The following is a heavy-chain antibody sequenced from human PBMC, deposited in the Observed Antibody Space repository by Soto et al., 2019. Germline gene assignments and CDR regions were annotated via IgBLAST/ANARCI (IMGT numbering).Heavy chain of an antibody. CDR3: AGGYSGGYPWAFDI. J-gene: IGHJ3*02. V-gene: IGHV3-21*01. CDR1: GFTFSSYS. D-gene: IGHD1-26*01. CDR2: ISSSSSYI. Sequence: GGSLRLSCAASGFTFSSYSMNWVRQAPGKGLEWVSSISSSSSYIYYADSVKGRFTISRDNAKNSLYLQMNSLRAEDPALDYWAGGYSGGYPWAFDIWGQGTMVTVSS.